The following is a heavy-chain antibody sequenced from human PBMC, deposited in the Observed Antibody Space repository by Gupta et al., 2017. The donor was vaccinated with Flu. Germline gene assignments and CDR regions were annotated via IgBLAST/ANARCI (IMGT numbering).Heavy chain of an antibody. V-gene: IGHV1-2*02. D-gene: IGHD3-9*01. J-gene: IGHJ4*02. CDR2: INPDNGAT. CDR3: ARDLKGRSDWSEDY. CDR1: GSTFTGYY. Sequence: QVQLVQSGAEVKKPGASVKVSCKASGSTFTGYYMHWVRQVPGQWLEWMGKINPDNGATDSAQKFQGRVTMTRDTSISTIHMELTRLTFDDTAVYFCARDLKGRSDWSEDYWGQGTLVIVSS.